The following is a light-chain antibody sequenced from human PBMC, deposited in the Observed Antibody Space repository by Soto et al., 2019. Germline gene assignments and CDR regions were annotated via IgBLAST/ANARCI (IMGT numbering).Light chain of an antibody. J-gene: IGKJ1*01. V-gene: IGKV1-39*01. CDR1: QTISGY. CDR3: QQYYSFPPT. Sequence: DIQMTQSPSSLSASVGDSVTITCRASQTISGYLNWYQQKPGKAPELLIYAASTLQSGVPSRFSGSGSGTDFTLTISCLQSEDFATYYCQQYYSFPPTFGQGTKVEIK. CDR2: AAS.